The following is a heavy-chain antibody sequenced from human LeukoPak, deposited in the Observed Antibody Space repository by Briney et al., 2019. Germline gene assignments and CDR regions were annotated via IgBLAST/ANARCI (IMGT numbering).Heavy chain of an antibody. V-gene: IGHV3-53*01. CDR3: ATPGAYFDY. CDR1: GISVSTNY. D-gene: IGHD4-17*01. Sequence: GGSLRLSCAASGISVSTNYMTWVRQAPGKGLELVSLLYATGNTYYADSVKGRFTISRDNAKNSLYLQMNSLRAEDTAVYYCATPGAYFDYWGQGTLVTVSS. J-gene: IGHJ4*02. CDR2: LYATGNT.